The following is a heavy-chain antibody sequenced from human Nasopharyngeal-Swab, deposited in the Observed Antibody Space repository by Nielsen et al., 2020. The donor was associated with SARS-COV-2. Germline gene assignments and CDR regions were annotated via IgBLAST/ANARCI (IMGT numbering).Heavy chain of an antibody. D-gene: IGHD3-3*01. J-gene: IGHJ6*02. V-gene: IGHV4-4*02. Sequence: SENLSLTCAVSGGSISSSNWWSWVRQPPGKGLEWIGEIYHSGSTNYNPSLKSRVTISVDKSKNQFSLKLSSVTAADTAVYYCARVLAERAYYDFWSGYSDYYYGMDVWGQGTTVTVSS. CDR2: IYHSGST. CDR3: ARVLAERAYYDFWSGYSDYYYGMDV. CDR1: GGSISSSNW.